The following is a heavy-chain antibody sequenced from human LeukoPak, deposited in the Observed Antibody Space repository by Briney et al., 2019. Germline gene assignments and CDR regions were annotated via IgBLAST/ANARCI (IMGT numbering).Heavy chain of an antibody. CDR2: INHSGST. J-gene: IGHJ4*02. V-gene: IGHV4-34*01. Sequence: SETLSLTCAVYGGSFSGYYWSWIRQPPGKGLEWIGEINHSGSTNYNPSLKSRVTISVDTSKNQFSLKLSSVTAADTAVYYCADVRGVIHPRFDYWGQETLVTVSS. D-gene: IGHD3-10*01. CDR1: GGSFSGYY. CDR3: ADVRGVIHPRFDY.